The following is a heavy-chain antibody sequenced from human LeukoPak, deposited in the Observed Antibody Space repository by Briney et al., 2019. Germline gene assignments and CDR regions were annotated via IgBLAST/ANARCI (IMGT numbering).Heavy chain of an antibody. CDR2: ISCDGSNK. J-gene: IGHJ4*02. CDR1: GFTFSSYG. V-gene: IGHV3-30*18. D-gene: IGHD6-19*01. Sequence: PGRSLRLSCAASGFTFSSYGMHWVRQAPGKGLEWVAVISCDGSNKYYADSVKGRFTISRDNSKNTLYLQMNSLRAEDTAVYYCAKDGIAVAGPYYFDYWGQGTLVTVSS. CDR3: AKDGIAVAGPYYFDY.